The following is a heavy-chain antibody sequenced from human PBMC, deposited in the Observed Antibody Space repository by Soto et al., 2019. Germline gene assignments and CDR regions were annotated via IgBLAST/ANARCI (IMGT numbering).Heavy chain of an antibody. Sequence: QVQLVESGGGVVQPGRSLRLSCAASGFTFSSYGIHRVRQAPGKRLECVAVISYDGSNKYYADSVKGRFTISRDNSKNTLYLQMNSLRAEDTAVYYCAKAKGKLEDYYYYGMDVWGQGTTVTVSS. CDR3: AKAKGKLEDYYYYGMDV. CDR2: ISYDGSNK. J-gene: IGHJ6*02. D-gene: IGHD1-1*01. V-gene: IGHV3-30*18. CDR1: GFTFSSYG.